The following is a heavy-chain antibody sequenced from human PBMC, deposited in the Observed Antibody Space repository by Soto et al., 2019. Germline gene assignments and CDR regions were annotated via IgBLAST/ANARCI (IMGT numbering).Heavy chain of an antibody. D-gene: IGHD3-10*01. CDR1: GGSVSSGSYY. CDR3: ARDRLLWFGELSFYYYGMDV. V-gene: IGHV4-61*01. CDR2: IYYSGST. Sequence: PSETLSLTCTVSGGSVSSGSYYWSWIRQPPGKGLEWIGYIYYSGSTNYNPSLKSRITISVDTSKKQISLKLNSVTAADTVVYYCARDRLLWFGELSFYYYGMDVWGQGTTVTVSS. J-gene: IGHJ6*02.